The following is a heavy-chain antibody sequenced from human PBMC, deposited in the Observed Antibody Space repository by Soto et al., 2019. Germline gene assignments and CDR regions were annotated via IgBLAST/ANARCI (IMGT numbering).Heavy chain of an antibody. CDR1: GFTFSSYA. Sequence: GGSLRLSCAASGFTFSSYAMSWVRQAPGKGLEWVSAISGSGGSTYYADSVKGRFTISRDNSKNTLYLQMNSLRAEDTAVYYCAKDGRRRYNWNYWYFDLWGRGTLVTVSS. CDR2: ISGSGGST. J-gene: IGHJ2*01. CDR3: AKDGRRRYNWNYWYFDL. D-gene: IGHD1-20*01. V-gene: IGHV3-23*01.